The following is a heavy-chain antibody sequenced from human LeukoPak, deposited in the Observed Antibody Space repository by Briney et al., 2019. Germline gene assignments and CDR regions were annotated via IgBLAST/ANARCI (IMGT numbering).Heavy chain of an antibody. CDR3: AREFVPLTGPKGFYYYYMDV. CDR2: IIPIFGTA. J-gene: IGHJ6*03. Sequence: SVKVSCKASGGTFSSYAISWVRQAPGQGLEWMGRIIPIFGTANYAQKFQGRVTITTDESTSTAYMELRSLRFEDTAVYYCAREFVPLTGPKGFYYYYMDVWGKGTTVTVSS. CDR1: GGTFSSYA. D-gene: IGHD3-9*01. V-gene: IGHV1-69*05.